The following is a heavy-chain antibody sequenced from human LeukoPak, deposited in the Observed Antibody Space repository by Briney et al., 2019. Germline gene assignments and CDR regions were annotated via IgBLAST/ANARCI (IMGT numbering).Heavy chain of an antibody. D-gene: IGHD6-6*01. CDR1: GFTFSSYW. V-gene: IGHV3-21*01. CDR3: ARAGVGIAAQPYYFDY. J-gene: IGHJ4*02. CDR2: ISTSSGYI. Sequence: GGSLRLSCAASGFTFSSYWMSWVRQAPGKGLEWVSSISTSSGYIYYADSVKGRFTISRDNAKNSLCLQMNSLRAEDTAIYYCARAGVGIAAQPYYFDYWGQGTLVTVSS.